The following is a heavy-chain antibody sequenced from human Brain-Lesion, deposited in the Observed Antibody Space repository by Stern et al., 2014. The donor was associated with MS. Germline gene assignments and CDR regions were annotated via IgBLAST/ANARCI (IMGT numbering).Heavy chain of an antibody. CDR1: GFRFRTYA. V-gene: IGHV3-23*04. CDR3: AKWPHHIAVAGTRYFQH. CDR2: LSGSGGPT. D-gene: IGHD6-19*01. Sequence: EVQLVESGGGLVQPGGSLGLSCAASGFRFRTYAMSWVRQTPGKGVQWVSVLSGSGGPTYYAHLAKGGVNVAGDNSKNTLYLQMDSLRADDTAVYYCAKWPHHIAVAGTRYFQHWGQGTLVTVSS. J-gene: IGHJ1*01.